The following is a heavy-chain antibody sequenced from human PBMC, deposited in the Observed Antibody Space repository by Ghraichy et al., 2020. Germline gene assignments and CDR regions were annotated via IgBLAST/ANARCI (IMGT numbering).Heavy chain of an antibody. D-gene: IGHD7-27*01. Sequence: ASVKVSCKSAGYNFMSYGIAWVRQAPGQGLEWLGWISGLNGNTEYTQRLQGRLTMSTDTSTSTAYLEVTSLRSDDTAVYYCARLSLSTGGTVPPFLPYYGMDLWGQGTTVTVSS. J-gene: IGHJ6*02. CDR3: ARLSLSTGGTVPPFLPYYGMDL. V-gene: IGHV1-18*01. CDR1: GYNFMSYG. CDR2: ISGLNGNT.